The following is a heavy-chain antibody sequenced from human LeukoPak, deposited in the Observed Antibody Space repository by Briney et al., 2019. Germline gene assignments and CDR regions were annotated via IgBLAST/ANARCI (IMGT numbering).Heavy chain of an antibody. V-gene: IGHV3-21*01. CDR2: ISVSSSSL. Sequence: GGSLRLSCAASGFTFSSFSMNWVRQAPGKGLEWVSSISVSSSSLYYADSVKGRFAISRDNAKNSLYLQMNSLRAEDTAVYYCAKSFWWFGEFSPFDYWGQGTLVTVSS. D-gene: IGHD3-10*01. CDR1: GFTFSSFS. CDR3: AKSFWWFGEFSPFDY. J-gene: IGHJ4*02.